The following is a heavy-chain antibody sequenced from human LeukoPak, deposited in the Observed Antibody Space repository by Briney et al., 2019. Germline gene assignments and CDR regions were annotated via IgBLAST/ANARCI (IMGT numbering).Heavy chain of an antibody. CDR3: ARGSSGWYNWFDP. CDR2: ISSSSSYI. D-gene: IGHD6-19*01. V-gene: IGHV3-21*01. CDR1: GFTVSSNY. J-gene: IGHJ5*02. Sequence: GGSLRLSCAASGFTVSSNYMSWVRQAPGKGLEWVSSISSSSSYIYYADSVKGRFTISRDNAKNSLYLQMNSLRAEDTAVYYCARGSSGWYNWFDPWGQGTLVTVSS.